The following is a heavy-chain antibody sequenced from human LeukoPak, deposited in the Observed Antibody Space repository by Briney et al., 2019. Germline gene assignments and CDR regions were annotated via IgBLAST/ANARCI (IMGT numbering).Heavy chain of an antibody. V-gene: IGHV4-39*07. CDR1: GGSISSSGYY. CDR2: MYYSGST. Sequence: PSETLSLTCNVSGGSISSSGYYWGWIRQPPGKGLEWIGNMYYSGSTYNNPSLKSRVTISVDTSKNQFSLKLSSVTAADTAVYYCAIVRDSSGYYYFDYWGQGTLVTVSS. D-gene: IGHD3-22*01. CDR3: AIVRDSSGYYYFDY. J-gene: IGHJ4*02.